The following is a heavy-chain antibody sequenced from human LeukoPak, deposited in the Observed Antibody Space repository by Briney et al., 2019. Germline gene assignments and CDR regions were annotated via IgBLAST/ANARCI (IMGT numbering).Heavy chain of an antibody. D-gene: IGHD6-13*01. CDR1: GFTFSSYS. J-gene: IGHJ3*02. Sequence: GGSLRLSCAASGFTFSSYSMNWVRQAPGKGLECVSSISSRSSYIYYADSVKGRFTISRDNAKNSLYLQMNSLRAEDTAVYYCARESSSSKSAQNDAFDIWGQGTMVTVSS. CDR3: ARESSSSKSAQNDAFDI. V-gene: IGHV3-21*01. CDR2: ISSRSSYI.